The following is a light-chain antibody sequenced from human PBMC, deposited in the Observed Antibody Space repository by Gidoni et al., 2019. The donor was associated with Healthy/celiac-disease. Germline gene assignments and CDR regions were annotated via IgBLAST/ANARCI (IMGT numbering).Light chain of an antibody. Sequence: DIVMTQSPLSLPVTPGEPASISCRSSQSRLHSNGYNYLDWYLQKPGQSPQILIYLGSNRASGVPDRFSGSGSGTDFTLKISRVDAEDVGVYYCMQALQTPSSTFGQGTRLEIK. CDR2: LGS. J-gene: IGKJ5*01. CDR3: MQALQTPSST. V-gene: IGKV2-28*01. CDR1: QSRLHSNGYNY.